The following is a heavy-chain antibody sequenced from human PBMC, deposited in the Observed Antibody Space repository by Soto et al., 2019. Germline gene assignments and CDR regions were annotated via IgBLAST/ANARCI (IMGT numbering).Heavy chain of an antibody. V-gene: IGHV3-23*01. D-gene: IGHD1-26*01. Sequence: EGQLLESGGGLVQPGGSLRLSCAASGFTFSSYAMSWVRQAPGRGLEWVSCISGSGGSTYHADSVKGRFTISRDNSKNTFFLQMNSLRAEDTAVYYCAKDSPYSASYKEDAFDIWGQGSVVTVSS. CDR2: ISGSGGST. CDR1: GFTFSSYA. CDR3: AKDSPYSASYKEDAFDI. J-gene: IGHJ3*02.